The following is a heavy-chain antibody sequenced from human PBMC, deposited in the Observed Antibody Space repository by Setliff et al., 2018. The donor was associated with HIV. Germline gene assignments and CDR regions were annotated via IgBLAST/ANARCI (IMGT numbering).Heavy chain of an antibody. Sequence: GESLKISCAASGFTFSDYWMSWVRQAPGKGLEWVANIKQDGSEEYYVDSVKGRFTISRDNAKNSLYLQMTSLRAEDTAVYYCARDFETYYDFWSGYKPTSAFDIWGQGTMVTVS. D-gene: IGHD3-3*01. CDR2: IKQDGSEE. CDR3: ARDFETYYDFWSGYKPTSAFDI. J-gene: IGHJ3*02. CDR1: GFTFSDYW. V-gene: IGHV3-7*03.